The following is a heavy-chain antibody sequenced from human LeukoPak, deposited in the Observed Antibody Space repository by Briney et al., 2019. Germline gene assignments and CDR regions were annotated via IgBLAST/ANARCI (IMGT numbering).Heavy chain of an antibody. D-gene: IGHD2-21*02. Sequence: VSLRLSCAASGFPFSNHAMSWVRQPPGKGLEWVSAISNGNTYYADSVRGRFTISRDDSKNMVYLQMNSLRDEDTALYYCVREAGYCASVCLKSNWFDPWGQGTLVTVSS. V-gene: IGHV3-23*01. J-gene: IGHJ5*02. CDR1: GFPFSNHA. CDR2: ISNGNT. CDR3: VREAGYCASVCLKSNWFDP.